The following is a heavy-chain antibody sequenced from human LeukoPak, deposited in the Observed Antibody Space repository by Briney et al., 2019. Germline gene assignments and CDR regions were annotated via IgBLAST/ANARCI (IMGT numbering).Heavy chain of an antibody. V-gene: IGHV3-23*01. CDR1: GFTFSSYA. D-gene: IGHD3-10*01. CDR3: AKVKVPYYGSGSYYNGFDY. J-gene: IGHJ4*02. CDR2: ISGSGGST. Sequence: GGSLRLSCAASGFTFSSYAMSWVRQAPGKGLEWVSAISGSGGSTYYADSVKGRFTISRDNSKNTLYLQMNSLRAEDTAVYYCAKVKVPYYGSGSYYNGFDYWGQGTLVTVSS.